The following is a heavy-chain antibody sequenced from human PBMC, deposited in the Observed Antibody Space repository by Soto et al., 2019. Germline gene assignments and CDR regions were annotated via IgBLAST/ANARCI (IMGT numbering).Heavy chain of an antibody. CDR1: GFTFSDYY. V-gene: IGHV3-11*06. J-gene: IGHJ6*02. Sequence: GGSLRLSCAASGFTFSDYYMSWIRQAPGKGLEWVSYISSSYTNYADSVKGRFTISRDNAKNSLYLQMNSLRAEDTAVYYCARDQGYCSGGSCPWGMDVWGQGTTVTVSS. CDR3: ARDQGYCSGGSCPWGMDV. CDR2: ISSSYT. D-gene: IGHD2-15*01.